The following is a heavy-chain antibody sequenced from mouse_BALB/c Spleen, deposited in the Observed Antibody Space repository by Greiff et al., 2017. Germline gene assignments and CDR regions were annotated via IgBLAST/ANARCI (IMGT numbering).Heavy chain of an antibody. J-gene: IGHJ1*01. CDR2: ISSGSSTI. D-gene: IGHD2-10*02. V-gene: IGHV5-17*02. CDR1: GFTFSSFG. CDR3: ARGRVYGNYVPDV. Sequence: EVKLVESGGGLVQPGGSRKLSCAASGFTFSSFGMHWVRQAPEKGLEWVAYISSGSSTIYYADTVKGRFTISRDNPKNTLFLQMTSLRSEDTAMYYCARGRVYGNYVPDVWGAGTTVTVSS.